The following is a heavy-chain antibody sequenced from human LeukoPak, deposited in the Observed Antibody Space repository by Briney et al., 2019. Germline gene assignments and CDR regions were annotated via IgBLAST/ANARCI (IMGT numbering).Heavy chain of an antibody. CDR3: ASCIKVSRSFDS. CDR2: IYYSGST. V-gene: IGHV4-31*03. D-gene: IGHD1-14*01. J-gene: IGHJ4*02. Sequence: PSETLSLTCTVSGGSISSGGYFWSWIRQYPGKGLEWIGDIYYSGSTSYNPSLKSRLTISVDTSQNQFHLRLTSVTAADTAVYYYASCIKVSRSFDSWGQGTLITVSS. CDR1: GGSISSGGYF.